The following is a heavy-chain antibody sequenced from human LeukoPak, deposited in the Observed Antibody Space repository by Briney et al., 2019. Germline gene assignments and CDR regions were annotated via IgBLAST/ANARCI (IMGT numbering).Heavy chain of an antibody. Sequence: WGSLRLSCAAYGFTFNTYSMNWVRQAPGKGLEWVSNIISRGDTTHYAASVKGRFTISRDNAKNSVVLHLNSLRGDDTAVYYCARGRGYCTGVSCDIDYWGQGTLVTVSS. D-gene: IGHD2-8*02. J-gene: IGHJ4*02. CDR1: GFTFNTYS. V-gene: IGHV3-48*04. CDR2: IISRGDTT. CDR3: ARGRGYCTGVSCDIDY.